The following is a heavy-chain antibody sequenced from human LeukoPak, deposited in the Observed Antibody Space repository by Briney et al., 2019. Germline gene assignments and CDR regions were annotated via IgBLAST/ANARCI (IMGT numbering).Heavy chain of an antibody. CDR2: IIPIFGTA. J-gene: IGHJ4*02. D-gene: IGHD5-24*01. CDR1: GYTFTSYD. Sequence: ASVKVSCKASGYTFTSYDIDWVRQATGQGLEWMGGIIPIFGTANYAQKFQGRVTITTDESTSTAYMELSSLRSEDTAVYYCARDPGDGHSDYWGQGTLVTVSS. V-gene: IGHV1-69*05. CDR3: ARDPGDGHSDY.